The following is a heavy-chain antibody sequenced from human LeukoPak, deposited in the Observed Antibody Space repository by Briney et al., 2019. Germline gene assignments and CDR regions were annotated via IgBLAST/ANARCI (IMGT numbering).Heavy chain of an antibody. Sequence: SVKVSCKASGYTFTSYYMHWVRQAPGQGLEWMGGIIPIFGTADYAQKFQGRVTITADESTSTAYMELSSLRSEDTAVYYCATDYYDSSGYYFSRFRHWGQGTLVTVSS. CDR3: ATDYYDSSGYYFSRFRH. CDR2: IIPIFGTA. J-gene: IGHJ4*02. V-gene: IGHV1-69*13. CDR1: GYTFTSYY. D-gene: IGHD3-22*01.